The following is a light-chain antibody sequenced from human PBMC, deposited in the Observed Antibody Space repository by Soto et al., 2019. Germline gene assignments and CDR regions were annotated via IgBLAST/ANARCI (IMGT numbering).Light chain of an antibody. Sequence: EIVMTQSPATLSVSPGERATLSCRASQSISSNLAWYQQKPGQAPRLLMFRTSSRATGFPARFSGSGSGTAVNLPISSLQSEDFGVYYCQQYNNWPRATFGGGPKVEIK. CDR3: QQYNNWPRAT. CDR1: QSISSN. CDR2: RTS. V-gene: IGKV3-15*01. J-gene: IGKJ4*01.